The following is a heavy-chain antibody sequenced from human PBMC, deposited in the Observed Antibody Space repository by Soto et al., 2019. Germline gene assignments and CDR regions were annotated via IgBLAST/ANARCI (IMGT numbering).Heavy chain of an antibody. V-gene: IGHV3-30-3*01. Sequence: SLRLSCTASGFTFGDYAVSRVRQPPGKGLEWVAVISYDGSNKYYADSVKGRFTISRDNSKNTLYLQMNSLRAEDTAVYYCAAPLGYSSSWYGFGDYWGQGTLVTVSS. CDR3: AAPLGYSSSWYGFGDY. CDR1: GFTFGDYA. J-gene: IGHJ4*02. D-gene: IGHD6-13*01. CDR2: ISYDGSNK.